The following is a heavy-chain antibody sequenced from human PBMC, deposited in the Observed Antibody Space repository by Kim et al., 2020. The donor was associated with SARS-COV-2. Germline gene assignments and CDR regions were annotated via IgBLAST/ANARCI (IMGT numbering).Heavy chain of an antibody. Sequence: ASVKVSCKASGYTFTGYYMHWVRQAPGQGLEWMGWINPNSGGTNYAQKFQGRVTMNRDTSISTAYMELSRLRSDDTAGYYCSRDLDSYDRSGYYFPLYGMDVWGQGTPVPVSS. V-gene: IGHV1-2*02. D-gene: IGHD3-22*01. J-gene: IGHJ6*02. CDR2: INPNSGGT. CDR1: GYTFTGYY. CDR3: SRDLDSYDRSGYYFPLYGMDV.